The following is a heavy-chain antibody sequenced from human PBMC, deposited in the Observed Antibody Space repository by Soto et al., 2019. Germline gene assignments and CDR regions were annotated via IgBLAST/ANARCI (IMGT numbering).Heavy chain of an antibody. Sequence: GSLRLSCAASGFTFSSYSMNWVRQAPGKGLEWVSDISSSATTTSYANPVKGRFTISRDDAKNSLYLQMNSLRAEGTALYYCARAYMNSRYFDLWGRGTLVTVSS. CDR3: ARAYMNSRYFDL. D-gene: IGHD1-20*01. V-gene: IGHV3-48*01. J-gene: IGHJ2*01. CDR2: ISSSATTT. CDR1: GFTFSSYS.